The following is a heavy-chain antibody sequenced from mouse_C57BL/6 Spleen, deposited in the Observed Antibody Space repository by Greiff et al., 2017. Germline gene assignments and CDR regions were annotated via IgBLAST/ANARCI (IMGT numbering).Heavy chain of an antibody. Sequence: QVQLQQSGAELVKPGASVKLSCKASGYTFTEYPIPWLKQRSGQGLEWIGWFYPGSGSIKYNEKFKDKATLTADKSSSTVYMELSRLTSEDSAVYFCARHDGGGYGYYAMDYWGQGTSVTVSS. D-gene: IGHD2-2*01. V-gene: IGHV1-62-2*01. CDR2: FYPGSGSI. CDR3: ARHDGGGYGYYAMDY. J-gene: IGHJ4*01. CDR1: GYTFTEYP.